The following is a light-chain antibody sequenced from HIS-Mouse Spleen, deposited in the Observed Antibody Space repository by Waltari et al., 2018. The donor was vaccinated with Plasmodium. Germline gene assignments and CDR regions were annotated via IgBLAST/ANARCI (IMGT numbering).Light chain of an antibody. J-gene: IGKJ1*01. V-gene: IGKV3-15*01. CDR3: QQYNNWPRGT. CDR2: GAS. CDR1: QSVSSN. Sequence: EIVMTQSPATLSVSPGERATLSCRASQSVSSNVAWYPQKPGQSPRRLIDGASTRATGIPARVSGSGSGTEFTLTISSMQSEDFAVYYCQQYNNWPRGTFGQGTKVEIK.